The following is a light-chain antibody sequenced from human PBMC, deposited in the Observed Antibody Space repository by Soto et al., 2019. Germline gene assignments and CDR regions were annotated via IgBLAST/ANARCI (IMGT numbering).Light chain of an antibody. V-gene: IGLV2-14*01. CDR3: SGYTSSSTVV. Sequence: QSALTQPASVSGSPGQSITISCTGTSSDVGGYNYVSWYQQHPGKAPKLMIYDVSNRPSGVSNRFSGSKSGNTASLTISGGQAEDEDDYYCSGYTSSSTVVFGRGTKVTVL. J-gene: IGLJ2*01. CDR1: SSDVGGYNY. CDR2: DVS.